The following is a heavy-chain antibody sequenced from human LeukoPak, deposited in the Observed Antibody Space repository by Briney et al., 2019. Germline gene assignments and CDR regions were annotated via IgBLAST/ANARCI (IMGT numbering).Heavy chain of an antibody. V-gene: IGHV4-39*01. CDR2: IYYSGST. D-gene: IGHD2-2*01. Sequence: PSETLSLTCTVSGGSISSSSYYWGWIRQPPGKGLEWIGSIYYSGSTYYNPSLKSRVTISVDTSKNQFSLKLSSVTAADTAVYYCARHPRYCSSSSCYRGGDFGYWGQGTLVTVSS. CDR1: GGSISSSSYY. CDR3: ARHPRYCSSSSCYRGGDFGY. J-gene: IGHJ4*02.